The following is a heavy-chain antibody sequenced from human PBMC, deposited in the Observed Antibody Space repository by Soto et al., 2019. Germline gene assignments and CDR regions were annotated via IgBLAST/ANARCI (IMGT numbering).Heavy chain of an antibody. CDR1: GGSISSYY. V-gene: IGHV4-59*08. D-gene: IGHD3-3*01. J-gene: IGHJ5*02. Sequence: SETLSLTCTVSGGSISSYYWSWIRQPPGKGLEWIGYIYYSGSTNYNPSLKSRVTISVDTSKNQFSLKLNSVTAADTAVYYCARATYDFWSGHYNWFAPWGQGTLVTVSS. CDR3: ARATYDFWSGHYNWFAP. CDR2: IYYSGST.